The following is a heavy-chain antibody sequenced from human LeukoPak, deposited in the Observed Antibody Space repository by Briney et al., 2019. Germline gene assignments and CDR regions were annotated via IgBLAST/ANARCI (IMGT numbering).Heavy chain of an antibody. V-gene: IGHV4-59*01. D-gene: IGHD6-19*01. CDR3: ARVSKSSGWYAALDY. CDR1: GGSISSYY. Sequence: SETLSLTCTVSGGSISSYYWSWLRQPPGKGLEGIGYIYYSGSTNYNPSLKSRVTISVDTSKNQFSLKLSSVTAADTAVYYCARVSKSSGWYAALDYWGQGTLVTVSS. J-gene: IGHJ4*02. CDR2: IYYSGST.